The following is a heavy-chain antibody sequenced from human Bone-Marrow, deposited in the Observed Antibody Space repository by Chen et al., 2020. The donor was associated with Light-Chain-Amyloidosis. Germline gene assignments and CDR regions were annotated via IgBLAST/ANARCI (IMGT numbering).Heavy chain of an antibody. CDR1: GGSSTSSGYY. CDR3: ARNCTSEVRGGWFDP. D-gene: IGHD2-8*01. J-gene: IGHJ5*02. CDR2: VYYGGST. V-gene: IGHV4-39*01. Sequence: QLQLQEAGPGLVKPSEPLSLTCTIPGGSSTSSGYYWGWFRQPPGKGLEWVATVYYGGSTYYNPALKNRVLISVDTSRNQFSLKLASVTASDTAVYFCARNCTSEVRGGWFDPWGPGTLVTVSS.